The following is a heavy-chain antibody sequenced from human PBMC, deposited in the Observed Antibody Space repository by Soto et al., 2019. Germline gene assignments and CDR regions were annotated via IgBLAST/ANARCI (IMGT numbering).Heavy chain of an antibody. V-gene: IGHV1-2*04. Sequence: QVQLVQSGAEVKKPGASVKVSCKASGYTFTGYYMHWVRQAPGQGLEWMGWINPNRGGTNYAQKFQGWVTMTRDTSISTAYMELSRLRSDDTAVYYCARAVGKGKYYFDYWGQGTLVTVSS. D-gene: IGHD2-15*01. CDR3: ARAVGKGKYYFDY. CDR1: GYTFTGYY. J-gene: IGHJ4*02. CDR2: INPNRGGT.